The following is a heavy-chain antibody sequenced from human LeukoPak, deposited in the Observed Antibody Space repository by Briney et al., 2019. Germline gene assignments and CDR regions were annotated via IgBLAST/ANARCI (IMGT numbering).Heavy chain of an antibody. D-gene: IGHD3-9*01. Sequence: ASVKVSCKASGYTFTKYAITWVRQAPGQGPEWMGRISVHNGNTNYAQKYQGRATLTTDTSTSTAYMELRSLRSDDTAVYYCARGGYYDILTGYETADVFDIWGQGTMVTVSP. J-gene: IGHJ3*02. V-gene: IGHV1-18*01. CDR3: ARGGYYDILTGYETADVFDI. CDR1: GYTFTKYA. CDR2: ISVHNGNT.